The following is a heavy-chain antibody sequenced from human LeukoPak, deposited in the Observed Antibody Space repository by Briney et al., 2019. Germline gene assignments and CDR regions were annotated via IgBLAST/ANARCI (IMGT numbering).Heavy chain of an antibody. D-gene: IGHD3-22*01. V-gene: IGHV3-9*01. CDR3: AKDSDSSGYYYGGIDY. Sequence: GRSLRLSCAASGFTFDDYAMHWVRQAPGKGLEWVSGISWNSGSIGYADSVKGRFTISRDNAKNSLYLQMNSLRAEDTALYYCAKDSDSSGYYYGGIDYWGQGTLVTVSA. CDR1: GFTFDDYA. J-gene: IGHJ4*02. CDR2: ISWNSGSI.